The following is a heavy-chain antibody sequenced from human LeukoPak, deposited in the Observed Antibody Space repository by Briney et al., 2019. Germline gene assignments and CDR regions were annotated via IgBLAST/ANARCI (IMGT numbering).Heavy chain of an antibody. J-gene: IGHJ4*02. CDR2: IKDKAYGGTT. CDR1: GFTFNNAW. Sequence: PGGSLRLSCAASGFTFNNAWTSWVRQAPGKGLEWIGRIKDKAYGGTTDYAAPVKGRFTISRDDSKNTLCLQMSSLKTEDTAVYYCATDPPSYWGQGTLVTVSS. V-gene: IGHV3-15*01. CDR3: ATDPPSY.